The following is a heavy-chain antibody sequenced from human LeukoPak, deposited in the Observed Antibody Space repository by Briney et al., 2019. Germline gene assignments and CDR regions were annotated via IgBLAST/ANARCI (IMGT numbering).Heavy chain of an antibody. CDR2: NYTSGST. Sequence: SETLSLTCTVSGGSISSYYWSWIRQPAGKGLEWIGRNYTSGSTNYNPSLKSRVTMSVDTSKNQFSLKLSSVTAADTAVYYCARESGSYSYYYYGMDVWGQGTTVTVSS. V-gene: IGHV4-4*07. J-gene: IGHJ6*02. CDR1: GGSISSYY. CDR3: ARESGSYSYYYYGMDV. D-gene: IGHD1-26*01.